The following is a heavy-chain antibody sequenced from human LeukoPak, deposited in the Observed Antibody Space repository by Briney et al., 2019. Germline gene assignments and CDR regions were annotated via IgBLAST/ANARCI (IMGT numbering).Heavy chain of an antibody. Sequence: PSETLSLTCAVSGGSISSGGYSWSWIRQPPGKGLEWIGYIYHSGSTYYNPSLKSRVTISVDTSKNQFSLKLSSVTAADTAVYYCARDSRPLRRYYYYGMDVWGQGTTVTVSS. CDR1: GGSISSGGYS. V-gene: IGHV4-30-2*01. CDR3: ARDSRPLRRYYYYGMDV. J-gene: IGHJ6*02. CDR2: IYHSGST.